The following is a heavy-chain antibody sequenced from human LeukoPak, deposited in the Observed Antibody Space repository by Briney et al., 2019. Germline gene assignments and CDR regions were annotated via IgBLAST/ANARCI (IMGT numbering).Heavy chain of an antibody. Sequence: PGGSLRLSCAASGFTFSLYAMNWVRQAPGKGLEWVANVAQDGRAQNYLDSLKGRFTISRDNPQNSLYLQMHSLRAEDAAVYYCARVIAGAIDYWGQGILVTVSS. V-gene: IGHV3-7*01. J-gene: IGHJ4*02. D-gene: IGHD6-13*01. CDR2: VAQDGRAQ. CDR1: GFTFSLYA. CDR3: ARVIAGAIDY.